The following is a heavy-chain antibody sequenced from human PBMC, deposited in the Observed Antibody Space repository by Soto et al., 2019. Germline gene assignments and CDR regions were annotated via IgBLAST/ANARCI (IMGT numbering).Heavy chain of an antibody. V-gene: IGHV3-11*06. Sequence: PGGSLRLSCAASGFTFSDYYMSWIRQAPGKGLEWVSYISSSSSYTNYADSVKGRFTISRDNAKNSLYLQMNSLRAEDTAVYYCAREGYYYDSSGYYSDYWGQGTLVTVSS. J-gene: IGHJ4*02. CDR2: ISSSSSYT. D-gene: IGHD3-22*01. CDR3: AREGYYYDSSGYYSDY. CDR1: GFTFSDYY.